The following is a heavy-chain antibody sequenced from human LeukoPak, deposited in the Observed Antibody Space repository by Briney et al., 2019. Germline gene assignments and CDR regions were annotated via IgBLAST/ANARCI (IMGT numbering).Heavy chain of an antibody. CDR1: GYTFTSYG. V-gene: IGHV1-18*01. Sequence: ASVKVSCKASGYTFTSYGISWVRQAPGQGLEWMGWISAYNGNTNYAQKLQGRVTMTTDTSTSTAYMELRSLRSDDTAVYYCARDNPERDYYYYYYMDVWGKGTTVTVSS. CDR2: ISAYNGNT. D-gene: IGHD1-1*01. CDR3: ARDNPERDYYYYYYMDV. J-gene: IGHJ6*03.